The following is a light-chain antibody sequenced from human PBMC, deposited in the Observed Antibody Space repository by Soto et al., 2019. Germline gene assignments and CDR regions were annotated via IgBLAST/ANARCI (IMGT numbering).Light chain of an antibody. CDR1: QSVSSN. J-gene: IGKJ4*01. CDR3: QQYNKWPLT. V-gene: IGKV3-15*01. CDR2: GAS. Sequence: EIVMTQSPATLSVSPGERATLSCRASQSVSSNLAWYQQKPGQAPRLLIYGASTRATGIPARFSGSGSGTEFTVIINSLLSEDFAVYYCQQYNKWPLTFGGGTKVDIK.